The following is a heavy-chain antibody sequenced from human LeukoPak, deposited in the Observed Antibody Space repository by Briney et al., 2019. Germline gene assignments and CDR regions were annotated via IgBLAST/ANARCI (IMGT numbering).Heavy chain of an antibody. CDR1: GGSISSSSYY. J-gene: IGHJ4*02. V-gene: IGHV4-39*07. D-gene: IGHD2-15*01. CDR3: ARVRVVAATVAAPRGNYFDY. CDR2: IYYSGST. Sequence: SETLSLTCTVSGGSISSSSYYWGWIRQPPGKRLEWIGSIYYSGSTYYNPSLKSRVTISVDTSKNQFSLKLSSVTAADTAVYYCARVRVVAATVAAPRGNYFDYWGQGTLVTVSS.